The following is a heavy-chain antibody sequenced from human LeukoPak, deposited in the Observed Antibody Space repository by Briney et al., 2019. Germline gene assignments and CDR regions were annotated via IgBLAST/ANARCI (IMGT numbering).Heavy chain of an antibody. CDR2: INHSGST. CDR3: ARVGGAYCGGDCPWNAFDI. D-gene: IGHD2-21*02. CDR1: DGSFSGYY. J-gene: IGHJ3*02. V-gene: IGHV4-34*01. Sequence: SETLSLSCADYDGSFSGYYCSWIRQPPGKGLEWIGDINHSGSTNLNPSLKSRVTISVDTSKNQFSLKLSSVTAADTAVYYCARVGGAYCGGDCPWNAFDIWGQGTMVTVSS.